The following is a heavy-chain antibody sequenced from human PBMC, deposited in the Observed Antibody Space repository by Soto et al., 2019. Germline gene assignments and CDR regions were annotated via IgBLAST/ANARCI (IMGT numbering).Heavy chain of an antibody. J-gene: IGHJ4*02. V-gene: IGHV1-18*04. CDR2: ISAYNGNT. D-gene: IGHD4-17*01. CDR1: GYTFTSYG. Sequence: ASLKVSCKASGYTFTSYGISWVRQAPGQGIEWMGWISAYNGNTNYAQKLQGRVTMTTDTSTSTAYLELRSLRSNDTAVYYCASFRLDYGYLHYWGQGXLVTVYS. CDR3: ASFRLDYGYLHY.